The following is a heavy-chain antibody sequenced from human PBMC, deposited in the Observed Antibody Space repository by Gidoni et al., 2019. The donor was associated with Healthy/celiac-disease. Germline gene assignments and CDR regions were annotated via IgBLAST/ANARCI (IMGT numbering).Heavy chain of an antibody. CDR1: GFTFSSYG. V-gene: IGHV3-30*18. CDR2: ISYDGSNK. CDR3: AKAAYSSGWYAGH. J-gene: IGHJ4*02. D-gene: IGHD6-19*01. Sequence: QVQLVESGGGVVQPGRSLRLSCAASGFTFSSYGMHWVRQAPGKGMEWVAVISYDGSNKYYAASVKGRFTISRDNSKNTLYLQMNSLRAEDTAVYYCAKAAYSSGWYAGHWGQGTLVTVSS.